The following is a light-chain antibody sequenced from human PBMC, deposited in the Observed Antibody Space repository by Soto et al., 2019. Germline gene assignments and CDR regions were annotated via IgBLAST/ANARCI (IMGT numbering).Light chain of an antibody. J-gene: IGKJ1*01. V-gene: IGKV3-15*01. CDR2: GAF. CDR3: QQYNDWPT. CDR1: QSVDSN. Sequence: PGEEATLSCRASQSVDSNYLAWXQLXPGXXPXXLIYGAFTRATGIPARFSGSGSGTEFTLTITSLQSEDFAVYYCQQYNDWPTFGQGTKVDIK.